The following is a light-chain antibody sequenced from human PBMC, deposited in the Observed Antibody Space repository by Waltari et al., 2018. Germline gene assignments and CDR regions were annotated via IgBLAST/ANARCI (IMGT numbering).Light chain of an antibody. CDR3: YSATDDSLGV. CDR1: IVAKKY. CDR2: KDS. J-gene: IGLJ3*02. Sequence: SYELTQPSSVSVSPGQTDRITCSGDIVAKKYARWFQQKPGQAPVMVIYKDSERPSGIPERFSGSSSETTVTLTISGAQVEDEADYYCYSATDDSLGVFGGGTKLTVL. V-gene: IGLV3-27*01.